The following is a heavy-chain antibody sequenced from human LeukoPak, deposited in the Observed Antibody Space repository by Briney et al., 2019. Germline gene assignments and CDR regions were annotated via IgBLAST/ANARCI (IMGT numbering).Heavy chain of an antibody. CDR2: IKQDGSEK. V-gene: IGHV3-7*01. Sequence: GGSLRLSCAASGSTFSSYWMSWVRQAPGEGLEWVANIKQDGSEKYYVDSVKGRFTISRDNAKNSLYLQMNSLRAEDTAVYYCAREMYYYDHGAFDIWGQGTMVTVSS. D-gene: IGHD3-22*01. CDR1: GSTFSSYW. J-gene: IGHJ3*02. CDR3: AREMYYYDHGAFDI.